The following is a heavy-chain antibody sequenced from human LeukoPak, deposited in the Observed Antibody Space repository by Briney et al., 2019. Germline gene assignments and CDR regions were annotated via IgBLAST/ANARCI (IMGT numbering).Heavy chain of an antibody. D-gene: IGHD6-19*01. CDR2: IWYDGSNK. J-gene: IGHJ4*02. CDR1: GYTFSSYG. V-gene: IGHV3-33*01. Sequence: SGGSLRLSCAASGYTFSSYGMHWVRQAPGKGLEWVAVIWYDGSNKYYADSVKGRFTISRDNAKNSVYLQMNSLRDEDTAVYYCARGGLEWLSYWGQGTLVTVSS. CDR3: ARGGLEWLSY.